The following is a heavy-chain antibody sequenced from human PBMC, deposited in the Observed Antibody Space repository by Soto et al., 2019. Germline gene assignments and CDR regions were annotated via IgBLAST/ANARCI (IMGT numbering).Heavy chain of an antibody. J-gene: IGHJ6*02. CDR1: GESFSNHY. D-gene: IGHD3-22*01. Sequence: PSETLSLTCAVCGESFSNHYWTWIRQSPGKGLEWVGEINYSGSTRYNWSLGSRVTISVDTSKNQFSLMVTSVTAEDTAVYYCARGVVYRDVGLAYGMDVWGRGTTVTVSS. V-gene: IGHV4-34*01. CDR2: INYSGST. CDR3: ARGVVYRDVGLAYGMDV.